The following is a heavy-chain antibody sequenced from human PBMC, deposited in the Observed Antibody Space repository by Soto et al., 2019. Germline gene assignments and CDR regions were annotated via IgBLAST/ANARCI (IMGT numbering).Heavy chain of an antibody. D-gene: IGHD3-22*01. Sequence: PGGSLRLSCAASGFTFSSYAMSWVRRAPGKGLEWVSAISGSGGSTYYADSVKGRFTISRDNSKNTLYLQMNSLRAEDTAVYYCAKDNRVDDSSGYPDAFDIWGQGTMVTVSS. CDR1: GFTFSSYA. CDR2: ISGSGGST. V-gene: IGHV3-23*01. J-gene: IGHJ3*02. CDR3: AKDNRVDDSSGYPDAFDI.